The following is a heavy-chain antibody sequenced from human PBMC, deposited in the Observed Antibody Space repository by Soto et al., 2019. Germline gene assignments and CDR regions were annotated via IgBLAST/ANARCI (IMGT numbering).Heavy chain of an antibody. D-gene: IGHD3-3*01. J-gene: IGHJ4*02. Sequence: QITLNESGPTVVKPAEPLTLTCTFSGFSLTTSGVGVGWIRQSPGKAPEWLALIYWDDDKRYSASLKSRLTITKDTSKKQVVLTMSSVDPADTATYYCAHRILRTVFGLVTTTAIYFDFWGQGTPVVVSS. CDR2: IYWDDDK. CDR3: AHRILRTVFGLVTTTAIYFDF. CDR1: GFSLTTSGVG. V-gene: IGHV2-5*02.